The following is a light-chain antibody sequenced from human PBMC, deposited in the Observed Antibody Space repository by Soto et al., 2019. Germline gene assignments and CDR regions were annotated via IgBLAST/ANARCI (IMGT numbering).Light chain of an antibody. J-gene: IGKJ3*01. CDR1: QSVSSY. Sequence: EIVLTQSPATLSLSPGERATLSCMASQSVSSYLAWYQQKPGQAPRLLIYGASSRATGIPDRFSGSGSGTDFTLTSSRLEPEDFAVYYCQQYGSSPFTFGPGTKVDIK. CDR2: GAS. V-gene: IGKV3-20*01. CDR3: QQYGSSPFT.